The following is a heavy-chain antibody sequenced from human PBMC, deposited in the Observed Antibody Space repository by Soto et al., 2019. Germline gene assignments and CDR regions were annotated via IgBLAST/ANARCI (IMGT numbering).Heavy chain of an antibody. Sequence: GESLKISCKGSGYSFTSYWISWVCQVPGKGLEWMGRIDPSDSYTNYSPSFQGHVTISADKSISTAYLQWSSLKASDTAMYYCARRDSSSWYGIDYWGQGTLVTVSS. V-gene: IGHV5-10-1*01. CDR3: ARRDSSSWYGIDY. CDR1: GYSFTSYW. CDR2: IDPSDSYT. D-gene: IGHD6-13*01. J-gene: IGHJ4*02.